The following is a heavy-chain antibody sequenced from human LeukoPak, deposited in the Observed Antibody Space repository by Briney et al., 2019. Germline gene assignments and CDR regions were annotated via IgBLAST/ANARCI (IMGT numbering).Heavy chain of an antibody. CDR3: ARARIAADTYYYYGMDV. D-gene: IGHD6-13*01. CDR2: INHSGST. J-gene: IGHJ6*02. Sequence: GSLRLSCAASGFTFSSYSMNWVRRAPGKGLEWIGEINHSGSTNYNPSLKSRVTISVDTSKNQFSLKLSSVTAADTAVYYCARARIAADTYYYYGMDVWGQGTTVTVSS. CDR1: GFTFSSYS. V-gene: IGHV4-34*01.